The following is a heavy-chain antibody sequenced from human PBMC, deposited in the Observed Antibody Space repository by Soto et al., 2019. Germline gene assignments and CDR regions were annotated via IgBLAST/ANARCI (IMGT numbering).Heavy chain of an antibody. V-gene: IGHV3-23*01. CDR3: AKDSSAYPGGYFDY. J-gene: IGHJ4*02. D-gene: IGHD3-22*01. Sequence: GGSLRLSCAASGFTFSSYAMSWVRQAPGKGLEWVSAISGSGGSTYYADSAKGRFTISRDNSKNTLYLQMNSLRAEDTAVYYCAKDSSAYPGGYFDYWGQGTLVTVSS. CDR1: GFTFSSYA. CDR2: ISGSGGST.